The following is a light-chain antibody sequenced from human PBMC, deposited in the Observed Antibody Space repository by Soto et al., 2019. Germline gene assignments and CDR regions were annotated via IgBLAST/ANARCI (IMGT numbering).Light chain of an antibody. CDR2: NIN. J-gene: IGLJ2*01. CDR3: ASWDDSLNGPV. V-gene: IGLV1-44*01. Sequence: QPVLTQAPSASATPGQKVTISCSGNSSNIGRNTVNWYQHLPGTAPRLLIYNINQRPSGVPDRFSGSKSGTSASLAISGLQSDDEAHYYCASWDDSLNGPVFGGRTKLTVL. CDR1: SSNIGRNT.